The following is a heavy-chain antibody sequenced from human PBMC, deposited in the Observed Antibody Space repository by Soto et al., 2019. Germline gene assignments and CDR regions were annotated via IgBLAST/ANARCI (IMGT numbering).Heavy chain of an antibody. V-gene: IGHV1-18*01. CDR3: ARDRGVAPPVAGTTHYYYYMDV. CDR2: ISAFNGNT. J-gene: IGHJ6*03. CDR1: GYSFTNYG. D-gene: IGHD6-19*01. Sequence: QDQLVQSGAEVKKPGASVTVSCKASGYSFTNYGVTWVRQAPGQGLEWMGWISAFNGNTHYAQNLQGRVTMTTDASTSTAYMELRSLSSDDTAVYYCARDRGVAPPVAGTTHYYYYMDVWGKGTTVTVSS.